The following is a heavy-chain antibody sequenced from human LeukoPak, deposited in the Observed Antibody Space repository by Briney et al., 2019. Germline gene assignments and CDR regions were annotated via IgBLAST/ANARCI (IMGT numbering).Heavy chain of an antibody. CDR1: KFTFSSYA. CDR2: ISYDGSNK. V-gene: IGHV3-30-3*01. D-gene: IGHD6-19*01. J-gene: IGHJ4*02. Sequence: GGSLRLSCTASKFTFSSYAMHWVRQAPGKGLEWVAVISYDGSNKYYADSVKGRFTISRDNSKNTLYLQMNSLRAEDTAVYYCARVDSSGWAGDFDYWGQGTLVTVSS. CDR3: ARVDSSGWAGDFDY.